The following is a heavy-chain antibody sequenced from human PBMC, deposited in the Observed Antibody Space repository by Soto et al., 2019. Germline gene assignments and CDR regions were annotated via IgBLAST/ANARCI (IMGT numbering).Heavy chain of an antibody. Sequence: SETLSLTCAVSGYSISSGYYCGWIRQPPGKGLEWIGSIYHSGNTYYNPSLKSRVTISVDTSKNHFSLKLSSVAAADTAVYYCARARIVVAGTIVDYWGQGTLVTVSS. V-gene: IGHV4-38-2*01. CDR1: GYSISSGYY. J-gene: IGHJ4*02. D-gene: IGHD6-19*01. CDR2: IYHSGNT. CDR3: ARARIVVAGTIVDY.